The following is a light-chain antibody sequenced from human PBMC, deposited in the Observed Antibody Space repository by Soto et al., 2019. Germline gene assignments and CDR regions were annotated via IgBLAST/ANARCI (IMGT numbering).Light chain of an antibody. V-gene: IGLV6-57*04. CDR3: QSYDSSNPHVV. CDR1: SGSIASNY. J-gene: IGLJ2*01. CDR2: EDN. Sequence: NFMLTQPHSVSGSPGKTVTISCTRSSGSIASNYVQWYQQRPGSAPTTVIYEDNQRPSGVPDRFSGSIDSSSNSASLTISGLKTEDEADYYCQSYDSSNPHVVFGGGTQLTVL.